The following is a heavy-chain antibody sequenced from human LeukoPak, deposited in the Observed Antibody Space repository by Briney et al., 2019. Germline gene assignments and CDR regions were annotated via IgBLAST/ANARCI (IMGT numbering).Heavy chain of an antibody. CDR3: ARESPLARPYYYYYMDV. CDR1: GGSISSYY. V-gene: IGHV4-4*07. Sequence: SETLSLTCTVSGGSISSYYWSWIRQPAGKGLEWIGRIYTSGSTNYNPSLKGRVTMSVDTSKNQFSLKLSSVTAADTAVYYCARESPLARPYYYYYMDVWGKGTTVTVSS. J-gene: IGHJ6*03. CDR2: IYTSGST. D-gene: IGHD6-13*01.